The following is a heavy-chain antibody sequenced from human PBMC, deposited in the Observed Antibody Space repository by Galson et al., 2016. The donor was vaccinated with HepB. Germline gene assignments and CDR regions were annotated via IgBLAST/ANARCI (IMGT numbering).Heavy chain of an antibody. V-gene: IGHV5-10-1*01. D-gene: IGHD6-6*01. Sequence: QSGAEVKKPGESLRISCHGSGYSFTTYWISWVRQMPGKGLEWMGRIDPSDSQTNYSPSFQGHVTISGDKSTRTAYLQWSSLKASDTAIYYCARHYSSSGGFDLDYWGQGTLITVSS. CDR2: IDPSDSQT. CDR3: ARHYSSSGGFDLDY. J-gene: IGHJ4*02. CDR1: GYSFTTYW.